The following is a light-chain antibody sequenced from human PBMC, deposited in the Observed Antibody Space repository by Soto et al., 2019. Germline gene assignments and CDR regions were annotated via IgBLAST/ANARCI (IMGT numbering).Light chain of an antibody. CDR3: ATWDDSLDGWV. J-gene: IGLJ3*02. CDR1: GSNIGNNA. Sequence: QSVLTQPPSVSGTPGQGVTISCSGSGSNIGNNAVNWYQHLPGTSPKLLIYRNSQRPSGVPDRFSGSKSGTSASLAISGLQSEDETDYYCATWDDSLDGWVFGGGTKLTVL. CDR2: RNS. V-gene: IGLV1-44*01.